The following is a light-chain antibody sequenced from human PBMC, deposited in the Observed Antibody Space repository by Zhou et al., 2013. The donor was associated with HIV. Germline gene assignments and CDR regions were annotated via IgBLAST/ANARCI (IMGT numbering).Light chain of an antibody. CDR1: ESISNY. J-gene: IGKJ3*01. CDR3: QQYGSAPFT. Sequence: EIVLTQSPATLSLSPGERATLSCRASESISNYLTWYQQKPGQAPRLLIYRASSRATGIPDRFSGSGSGTDFTLTISRLEPEDFAVYYCQQYGSAPFTFGPGTKVDIK. CDR2: RAS. V-gene: IGKV3-20*01.